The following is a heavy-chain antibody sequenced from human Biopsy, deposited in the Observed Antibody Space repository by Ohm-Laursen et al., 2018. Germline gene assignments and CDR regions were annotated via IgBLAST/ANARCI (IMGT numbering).Heavy chain of an antibody. CDR3: ARGRLRAVARFDY. CDR1: GGSFSGYY. D-gene: IGHD6-19*01. V-gene: IGHV4-34*01. J-gene: IGHJ4*02. Sequence: TLSLTCAVYGGSFSGYYWSWIRQPPGKGLEWIGEINHSGSTNYNPSLKSRITISADTSKNQFSLKLSSVTAADTAVYYCARGRLRAVARFDYWGQGTPVTVSS. CDR2: INHSGST.